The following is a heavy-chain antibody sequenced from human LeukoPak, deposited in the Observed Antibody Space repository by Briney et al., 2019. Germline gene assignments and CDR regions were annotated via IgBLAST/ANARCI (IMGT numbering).Heavy chain of an antibody. D-gene: IGHD2-2*01. Sequence: ASVKVSCKASGYTFTGYYMHWVRQAPGQGLEWMGWINPNSGGTNYAQKFQGRVTMTRDTSISTAYMELSRLRSDDTAVYYCAREYCSSTSCPYDAFDIWGQGTMVTVSS. CDR3: AREYCSSTSCPYDAFDI. CDR1: GYTFTGYY. V-gene: IGHV1-2*02. J-gene: IGHJ3*02. CDR2: INPNSGGT.